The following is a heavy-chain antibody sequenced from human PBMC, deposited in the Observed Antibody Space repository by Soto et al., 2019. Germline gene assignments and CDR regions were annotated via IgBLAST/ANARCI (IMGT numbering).Heavy chain of an antibody. CDR3: ARNYTSGWFDS. CDR2: IYYSGST. J-gene: IGHJ5*01. CDR1: GGSISSGSYY. Sequence: QLQLQESGPGLVKPSETLSLTCTVSGGSISSGSYYWGWIRQPPGKGLEWIGSIYYSGSTSYNPSLKSRVPISVDTSRNQFSLNLRSVTATDTAVYFCARNYTSGWFDSWGQGTLVTVSS. D-gene: IGHD6-25*01. V-gene: IGHV4-39*01.